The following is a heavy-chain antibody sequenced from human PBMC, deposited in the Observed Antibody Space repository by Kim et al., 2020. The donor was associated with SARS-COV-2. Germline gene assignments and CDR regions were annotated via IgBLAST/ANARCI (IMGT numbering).Heavy chain of an antibody. Sequence: SETLSLTCAVYGGSFSGYYWSWIRQPPGKGLEWIGEINHSGSTNYNPSLKSRVTISVDTSKNQFSLKLSSVTAADTAVYYCARGPRYYYDSSGYYWFDPWGQGTLVTVSS. D-gene: IGHD3-22*01. CDR1: GGSFSGYY. V-gene: IGHV4-34*01. CDR3: ARGPRYYYDSSGYYWFDP. CDR2: INHSGST. J-gene: IGHJ5*02.